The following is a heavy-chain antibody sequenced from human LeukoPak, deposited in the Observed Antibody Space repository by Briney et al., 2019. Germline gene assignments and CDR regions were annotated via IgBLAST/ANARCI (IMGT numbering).Heavy chain of an antibody. CDR1: GFTFSSYA. D-gene: IGHD3-10*01. J-gene: IGHJ4*02. CDR3: AKEKTLVLLWFGESAGTYYLDY. CDR2: ISGSGGST. V-gene: IGHV3-23*01. Sequence: PGGSLRLSCAASGFTFSSYAMSWVRQAPGKGLEWVSAISGSGGSTYYADSVKGRFTISRDNSKNTLYLQMNSLRAEDTAAYYCAKEKTLVLLWFGESAGTYYLDYWGQGTLVTVSS.